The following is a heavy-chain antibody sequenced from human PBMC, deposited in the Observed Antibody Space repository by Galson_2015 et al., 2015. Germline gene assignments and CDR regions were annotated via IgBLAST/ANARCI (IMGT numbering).Heavy chain of an antibody. Sequence: SVKVSCKASGGTFSSYAISWVRQAPGQGLEWMGGIIPIFGTANYAQKFQGRVTITADESTSTAYMELSSLRSEDTAVYYCARGGYSSSPNWFDPWDVKQLGYYYYYAMEVWGQGTTVTVSS. CDR2: IIPIFGTA. J-gene: IGHJ6*02. CDR3: ARGGYSSSPNWFDPWDVKQLGYYYYYAMEV. V-gene: IGHV1-69*13. CDR1: GGTFSSYA. D-gene: IGHD6-13*01.